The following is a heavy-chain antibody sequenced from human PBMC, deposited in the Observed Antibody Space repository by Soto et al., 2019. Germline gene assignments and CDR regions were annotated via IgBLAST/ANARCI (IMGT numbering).Heavy chain of an antibody. V-gene: IGHV4-4*02. CDR1: GGSISSSSW. CDR3: ARGLSFRGDFDV. J-gene: IGHJ3*01. D-gene: IGHD2-21*02. Sequence: SETLSLTCDVSGGSISSSSWWTWVRQSPGKGLEWIGEIYHAGSPNYNPSFQSRVTILADKSKNHFSLRLTSVTAADTAIYYCARGLSFRGDFDVWGQGTTVTVSS. CDR2: IYHAGSP.